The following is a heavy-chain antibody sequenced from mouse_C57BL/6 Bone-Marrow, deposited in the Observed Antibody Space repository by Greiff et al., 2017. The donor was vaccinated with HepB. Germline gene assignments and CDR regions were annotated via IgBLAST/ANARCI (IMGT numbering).Heavy chain of an antibody. J-gene: IGHJ3*01. D-gene: IGHD2-4*01. Sequence: QVQLQQSGAELVRPGTSVKVSCKASGYAFTNYLIEWVKQRPGQGLEWIGVINPGSGGTNYNEKFKGKATLTADKSSRTAYMQLSSLTSEDSAVYFCSRRAYDYDLFADWGQGTLVTVSA. CDR1: GYAFTNYL. CDR3: SRRAYDYDLFAD. V-gene: IGHV1-54*01. CDR2: INPGSGGT.